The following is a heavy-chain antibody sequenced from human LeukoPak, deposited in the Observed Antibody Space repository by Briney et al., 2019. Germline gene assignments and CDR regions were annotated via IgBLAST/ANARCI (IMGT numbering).Heavy chain of an antibody. V-gene: IGHV4-30-2*01. J-gene: IGHJ5*01. CDR1: GYAITSGGFS. Sequence: SETLSLTCTVSGYAITSGGFSWNWIRQPPGTGLEWIGCTYDRGPAYYNPSLKSRFTISVDRPKNQFFLNVTSLTAADTAVYYCARSRQASGLFNSWGQGALVVVSS. CDR2: TYDRGPA. D-gene: IGHD3-10*01. CDR3: ARSRQASGLFNS.